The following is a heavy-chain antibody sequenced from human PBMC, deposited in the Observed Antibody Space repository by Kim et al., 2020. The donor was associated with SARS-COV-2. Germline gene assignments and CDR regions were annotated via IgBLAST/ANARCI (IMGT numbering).Heavy chain of an antibody. D-gene: IGHD6-13*01. V-gene: IGHV1-8*01. CDR3: ARRYSSSWYEIDY. J-gene: IGHJ4*02. Sequence: AHEFQSRVTMTRNTSISTAYMELSSLRSEDTAVYYCARRYSSSWYEIDYWGQGTLVTVSS.